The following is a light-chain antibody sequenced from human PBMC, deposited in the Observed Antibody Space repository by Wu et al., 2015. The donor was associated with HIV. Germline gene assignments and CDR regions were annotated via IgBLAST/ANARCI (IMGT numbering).Light chain of an antibody. CDR3: QQYNDWPLT. CDR2: DAS. V-gene: IGKV3-15*01. CDR1: QSINGY. Sequence: EIVMTQSPATLSVSPGGRATLSCRASQSINGYLAWYQQNPGQAPKLIIYDASTRATDVPARFSGSESGTEFTLTINSLQSEDSAVYYCQQYNDWPLTFGGGTKVEIK. J-gene: IGKJ4*01.